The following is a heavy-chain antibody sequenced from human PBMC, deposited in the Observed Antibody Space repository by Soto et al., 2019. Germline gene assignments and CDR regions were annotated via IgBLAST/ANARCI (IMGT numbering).Heavy chain of an antibody. CDR1: GFTLSTYW. CDR3: GTDQWGGAFDI. Sequence: GGSLRLSCAASGFTLSTYWMAWVRQTPGRGLEFVANIRPDGNEINYVDSVKGRFTISRDNAKNSLFLQMNSLRDDDTAVYYCGTDQWGGAFDIGGQGTTVTVSS. V-gene: IGHV3-7*01. J-gene: IGHJ3*02. D-gene: IGHD3-10*01. CDR2: IRPDGNEI.